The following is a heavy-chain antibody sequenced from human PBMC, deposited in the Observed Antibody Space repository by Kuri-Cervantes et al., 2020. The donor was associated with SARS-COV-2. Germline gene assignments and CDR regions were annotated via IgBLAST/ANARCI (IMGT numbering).Heavy chain of an antibody. Sequence: SETLSLTCTVSGGSISSGSYYWSWIRQPAGKGLEWIGYIYYSGSTNYNPSLKSRVTISVDTSKNQFSLKLSSVTAADTAVYYCARARMVRGVNGAFDIWGQGTMVTVSS. CDR1: GGSISSGSYY. J-gene: IGHJ3*02. CDR2: IYYSGST. V-gene: IGHV4-61*10. CDR3: ARARMVRGVNGAFDI. D-gene: IGHD3-10*01.